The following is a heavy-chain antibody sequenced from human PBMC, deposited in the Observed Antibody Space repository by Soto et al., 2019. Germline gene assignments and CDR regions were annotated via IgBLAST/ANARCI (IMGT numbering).Heavy chain of an antibody. CDR3: ARHYPVNTFVNAFDM. Sequence: SETLSLTCTVSGDSISNYYWSWIRQPPGKGLEWIGYMYYSGSTDNNPSLRSRVTMSVDTSKNQFSLKLISVTAADTAVYYCARHYPVNTFVNAFDMWGQGTMVTVSS. J-gene: IGHJ3*02. CDR2: MYYSGST. V-gene: IGHV4-59*08. D-gene: IGHD4-17*01. CDR1: GDSISNYY.